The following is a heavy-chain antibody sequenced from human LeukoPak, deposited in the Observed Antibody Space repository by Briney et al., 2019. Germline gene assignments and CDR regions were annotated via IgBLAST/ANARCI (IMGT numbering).Heavy chain of an antibody. CDR2: IRQDGNQI. V-gene: IGHV3-7*01. CDR3: ARDVYNMGDY. D-gene: IGHD5-24*01. CDR1: GFTFSTYW. Sequence: GGSLRLSCAASGFTFSTYWMSWVRQAPGKGLEWVANIRQDGNQIFYVDSVKGRFTISRDHARNSLYLQMNSLRAEDTALYYCARDVYNMGDYWGQGTLVTVSS. J-gene: IGHJ4*02.